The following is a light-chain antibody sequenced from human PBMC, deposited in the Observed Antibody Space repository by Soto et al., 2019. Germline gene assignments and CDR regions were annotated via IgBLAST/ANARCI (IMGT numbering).Light chain of an antibody. J-gene: IGLJ1*01. CDR1: SSNIGAGFG. Sequence: QSVLTQPPSVSGAPGQKVTISCTGSSSNIGAGFGVHWYQQLPGAAPKLLISGNPNRPSGVPDRFSASKSGTSASLAITGLQAEDEADHYCQSYDSSLSGFVFGIGTKVTVL. V-gene: IGLV1-40*01. CDR3: QSYDSSLSGFV. CDR2: GNP.